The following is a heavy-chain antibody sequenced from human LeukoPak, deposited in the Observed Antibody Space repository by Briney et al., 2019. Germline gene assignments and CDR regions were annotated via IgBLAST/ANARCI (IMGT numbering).Heavy chain of an antibody. CDR3: ARDEYYDSSGYTS. D-gene: IGHD3-22*01. V-gene: IGHV3-48*01. J-gene: IGHJ4*02. CDR2: ISSSSTTI. CDR1: GFTFSSYS. Sequence: GGSLRLSCAASGFTFSSYSMTWVRQAPGKGLEWLSYISSSSTTIYYADPVQGRFTISRDNAKNSLYLQMNSLRAEDTAVYYCARDEYYDSSGYTSWGQGTLVTVSS.